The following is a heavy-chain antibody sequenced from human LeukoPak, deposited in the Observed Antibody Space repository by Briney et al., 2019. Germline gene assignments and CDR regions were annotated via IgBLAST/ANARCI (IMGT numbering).Heavy chain of an antibody. V-gene: IGHV1-2*02. D-gene: IGHD2-2*01. J-gene: IGHJ4*02. CDR1: GYTFTGYY. CDR3: ARDMHTGARYCSSTSCYWAY. CDR2: INPNSGGT. Sequence: GASVKVSCKASGYTFTGYYMHWVRQAPGQGLEWMGWINPNSGGTNYAQKLQGRVTMTTDTSTSTAYMELRSLRSDDTAVYYCARDMHTGARYCSSTSCYWAYWGQGTLVTVSS.